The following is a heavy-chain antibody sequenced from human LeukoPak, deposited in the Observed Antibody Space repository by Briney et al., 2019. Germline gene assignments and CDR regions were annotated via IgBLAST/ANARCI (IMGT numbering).Heavy chain of an antibody. D-gene: IGHD3-22*01. Sequence: PGGSLRLSCAASGFTFSSYSMNWVRQAPGKGLEWVSAISGSGGSTYYADSVKGRFTISRDNSKNTLYLQMNSLRAEDTAVYYCAREHYYDSSGYYYGEFDYWGQGTLVTVSS. CDR2: ISGSGGST. V-gene: IGHV3-23*01. CDR3: AREHYYDSSGYYYGEFDY. J-gene: IGHJ4*02. CDR1: GFTFSSYS.